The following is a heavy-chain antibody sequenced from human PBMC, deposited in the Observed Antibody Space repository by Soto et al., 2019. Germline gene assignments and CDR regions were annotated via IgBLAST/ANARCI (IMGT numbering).Heavy chain of an antibody. V-gene: IGHV3-23*01. J-gene: IGHJ3*02. CDR2: ISGSGGST. CDR3: AKETRDGYPLEDAFDI. D-gene: IGHD5-12*01. Sequence: GGSLILSCAASGFTFSSYAMSWVRQAPGKGLEWVSAISGSGGSTYYADSVKGRFTISRDNSKNTLYLQMNSLRAEDTAVYYCAKETRDGYPLEDAFDIWGQGTMVTVSS. CDR1: GFTFSSYA.